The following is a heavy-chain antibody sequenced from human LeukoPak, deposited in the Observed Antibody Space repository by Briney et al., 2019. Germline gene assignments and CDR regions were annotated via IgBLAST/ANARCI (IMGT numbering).Heavy chain of an antibody. J-gene: IGHJ4*02. CDR2: ISSSSSYI. V-gene: IGHV3-21*04. CDR1: GFTFSSYS. D-gene: IGHD4-17*01. CDR3: AKDEYGVPTY. Sequence: GGSLRLSCAASGFTFSSYSMNWVRQAPGKGLEWVSSISSSSSYIYYADSVKGRFTISRDNSKNTLYLQMNSLRAEDTAVYYCAKDEYGVPTYWGQGTLVTVSS.